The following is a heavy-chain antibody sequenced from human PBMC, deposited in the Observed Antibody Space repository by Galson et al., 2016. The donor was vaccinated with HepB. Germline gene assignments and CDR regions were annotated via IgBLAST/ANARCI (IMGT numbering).Heavy chain of an antibody. CDR1: GFTFTSYG. J-gene: IGHJ3*02. Sequence: SVKVSCKASGFTFTSYGIGWVRQAPGQGLEWMGWINTYQDTTEYVQRFQGRVTMYTDTSRSTFYMELRSLRSDDTAVYYCAKESMGAVFAFDIWGQGTMITVSS. V-gene: IGHV1-18*01. CDR3: AKESMGAVFAFDI. CDR2: INTYQDTT. D-gene: IGHD1-26*01.